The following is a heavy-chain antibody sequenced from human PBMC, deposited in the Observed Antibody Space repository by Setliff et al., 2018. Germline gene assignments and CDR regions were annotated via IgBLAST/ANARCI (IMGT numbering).Heavy chain of an antibody. D-gene: IGHD3-10*01. V-gene: IGHV4-34*12. Sequence: PSETLSLTCAVYGDSLSGYYWSWIRQSPKKGLEWIGEIMPGRDTLYSPSLESRLTITIDTSKSQFSLKLSSVTAADTAVYYCARHATYYYGSGNLPLDPWGQGTLVTVSS. CDR2: IMPGRDT. CDR3: ARHATYYYGSGNLPLDP. CDR1: GDSLSGYY. J-gene: IGHJ5*02.